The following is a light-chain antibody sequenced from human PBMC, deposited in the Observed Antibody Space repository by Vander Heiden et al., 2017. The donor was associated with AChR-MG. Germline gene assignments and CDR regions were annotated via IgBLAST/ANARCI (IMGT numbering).Light chain of an antibody. J-gene: IGKJ2*01. CDR1: QSVSGSY. Sequence: EIVLTQSPCTLSLSPGERATLSCRASQSVSGSYLAWYQQKPGQAPRLLIYGASTRATGIPDRFSGSGSVTDFTLTISRLEPEDFAVYYCQQYGSSPPRYTFGQGTKLAIK. CDR3: QQYGSSPPRYT. CDR2: GAS. V-gene: IGKV3-20*01.